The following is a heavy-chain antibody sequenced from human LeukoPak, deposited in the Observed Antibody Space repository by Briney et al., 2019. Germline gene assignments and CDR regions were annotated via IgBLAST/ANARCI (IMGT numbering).Heavy chain of an antibody. CDR1: AGSISSINW. V-gene: IGHV4-4*02. J-gene: IGHJ5*02. Sequence: SGTLSLTCAVSAGSISSINWWSWVRQPPGKGLGWIGAIYDSGSTNYNTSLKSRVTISVDKSKNQFSLKLSSVTAADTAVYYGAREARSSMGFGEGWFDGGGQGTLVTVSS. CDR3: AREARSSMGFGEGWFDG. CDR2: IYDSGST. D-gene: IGHD3-10*01.